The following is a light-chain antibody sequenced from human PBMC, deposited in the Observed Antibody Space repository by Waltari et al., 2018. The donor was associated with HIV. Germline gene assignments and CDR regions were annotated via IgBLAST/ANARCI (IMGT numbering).Light chain of an antibody. CDR3: QQYDGSST. CDR2: GAS. V-gene: IGKV3-20*01. Sequence: VLTQSPGTLSLSPGERATLSCRASQSVSRSYLAWYQQKPGQAPRLLIYGASSRATGTPDRFSGSGSGTDFTLTINRLEPEDFAVYYCQQYDGSSTFGGGTKVEIK. J-gene: IGKJ4*01. CDR1: QSVSRSY.